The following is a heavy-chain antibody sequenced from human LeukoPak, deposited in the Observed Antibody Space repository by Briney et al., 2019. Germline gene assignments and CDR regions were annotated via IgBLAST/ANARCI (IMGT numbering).Heavy chain of an antibody. CDR1: GYTFTSHY. J-gene: IGHJ2*01. Sequence: ASVKVSCVASGYTFTSHYIHWVRQAPGQGPEWMGVIHPSGGGTTYAQKFQGRVTITRDTSTSTAYVELNSLTSDDTAVYYCARASLDAAMVYWYFDLWGPGTLVAVSS. CDR2: IHPSGGGT. CDR3: ARASLDAAMVYWYFDL. D-gene: IGHD5-18*01. V-gene: IGHV1-46*01.